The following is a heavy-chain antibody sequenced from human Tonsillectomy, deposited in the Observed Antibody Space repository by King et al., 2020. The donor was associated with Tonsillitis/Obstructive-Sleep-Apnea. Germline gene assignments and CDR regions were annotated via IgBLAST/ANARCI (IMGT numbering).Heavy chain of an antibody. J-gene: IGHJ4*02. CDR3: AKLNGIVVVPAAIDY. CDR1: GFTFSSYA. D-gene: IGHD2-2*01. Sequence: VQLVESGGGLVQPGKSLRLSCAASGFTFSSYAMSWVRQAPGKGLEWVSTISGSGDSTYYADSVKGRFTISRDNSKNTLFLQMNNLRADDTALYYCAKLNGIVVVPAAIDYCGQGTLVTVSS. CDR2: ISGSGDST. V-gene: IGHV3-23*04.